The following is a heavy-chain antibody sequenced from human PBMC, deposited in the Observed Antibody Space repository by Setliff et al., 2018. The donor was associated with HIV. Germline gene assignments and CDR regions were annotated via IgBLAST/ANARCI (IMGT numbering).Heavy chain of an antibody. D-gene: IGHD3-10*01. Sequence: GASVKVSCKASGDTFNNCAVTWVRQAPGQGLEWMGGSIPLFGTTNYAQKFQGRVTLTTDELMKTAYMELSSLRSEDTAVYYCARVETTIRGATYAMDVWGQGTTVTVSS. J-gene: IGHJ6*02. V-gene: IGHV1-69*05. CDR2: SIPLFGTT. CDR1: GDTFNNCA. CDR3: ARVETTIRGATYAMDV.